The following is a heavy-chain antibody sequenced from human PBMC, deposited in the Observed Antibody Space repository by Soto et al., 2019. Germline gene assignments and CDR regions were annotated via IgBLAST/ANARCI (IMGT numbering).Heavy chain of an antibody. Sequence: GGSLRLSCAASGFTFSSYGMHWVRQAPGKGLEWVAVIWYDGSNKYYADSVKGRFTISRDNSKNTLYLQMNSLRAEDTAVYYCARDRTKSVGHVAAAGGPSWKVYYYYGMDVWGQGTTVTVSS. CDR2: IWYDGSNK. J-gene: IGHJ6*02. CDR1: GFTFSSYG. CDR3: ARDRTKSVGHVAAAGGPSWKVYYYYGMDV. V-gene: IGHV3-33*01. D-gene: IGHD6-13*01.